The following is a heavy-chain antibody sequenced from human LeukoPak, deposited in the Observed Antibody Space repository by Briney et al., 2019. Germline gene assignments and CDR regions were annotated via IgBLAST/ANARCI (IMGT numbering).Heavy chain of an antibody. CDR2: ISGSGGST. Sequence: GGSLRLSCAASGFTFSSYAMNWVRQAPGKGLGWVSAISGSGGSTYYADSVKGRFTFSRDNSQNTLYLQMTSLRAEDTAIYYCAKDRAVAGTRGFDYWGQGTLVTVSS. V-gene: IGHV3-23*01. CDR3: AKDRAVAGTRGFDY. J-gene: IGHJ4*02. D-gene: IGHD6-19*01. CDR1: GFTFSSYA.